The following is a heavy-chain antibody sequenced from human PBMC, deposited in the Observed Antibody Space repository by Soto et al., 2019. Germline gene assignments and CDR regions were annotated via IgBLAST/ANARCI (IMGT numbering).Heavy chain of an antibody. CDR1: GGSITSGNSCS. CDR3: ARAVAPYFGTWFDP. CDR2: ISHTGST. J-gene: IGHJ5*02. D-gene: IGHD3-10*01. V-gene: IGHV4-30-2*01. Sequence: PSDTLSLTCAVSGGSITSGNSCSWSLIRQAPGKGLEWIGSISHTGSTSYNPSLKSRLTMSVDKSKNQFSLRLSSVTAADMAVYYCARAVAPYFGTWFDPWGQGILVTVSS.